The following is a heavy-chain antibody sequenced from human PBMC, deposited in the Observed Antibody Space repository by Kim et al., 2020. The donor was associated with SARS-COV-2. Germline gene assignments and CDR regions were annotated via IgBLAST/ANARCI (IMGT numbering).Heavy chain of an antibody. J-gene: IGHJ6*02. CDR3: ARDPDYDILTGYGLGQLRGMDV. V-gene: IGHV3-20*01. Sequence: GGSLRLSCAASGFTFDDYGMSWVRQAPGKGLEWVSGINWNGGSTGYADSVKGRFTISRDNAKNSLYLQMNSLRAEDTALYHCARDPDYDILTGYGLGQLRGMDVWGQGTTVTVSS. CDR2: INWNGGST. CDR1: GFTFDDYG. D-gene: IGHD3-9*01.